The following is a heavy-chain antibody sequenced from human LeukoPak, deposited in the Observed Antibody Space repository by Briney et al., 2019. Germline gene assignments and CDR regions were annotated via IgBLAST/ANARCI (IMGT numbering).Heavy chain of an antibody. D-gene: IGHD5-18*01. J-gene: IGHJ5*02. Sequence: GGSLRLSCAASGFTYSSYAMSWVRQAPGKGLEGVGANCGSGGSTYYADSVKSRFIISRDNSKNTLYLQMNSLRAEDTAVYYCAKEGIQLGYNWFDPWGQGTLVTVPS. CDR1: GFTYSSYA. CDR2: NCGSGGST. CDR3: AKEGIQLGYNWFDP. V-gene: IGHV3-23*01.